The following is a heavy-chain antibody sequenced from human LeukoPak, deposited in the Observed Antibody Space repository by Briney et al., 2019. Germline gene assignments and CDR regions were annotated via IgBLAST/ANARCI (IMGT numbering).Heavy chain of an antibody. Sequence: PGRSLRLSCAASGFTFSSYGMHWVRQAPGKGLEWVAVIWYDGSNEYYADSVKGRFTISRDNSKNTLYLQMNSLRAEDTAVYYCAKDILGIAAALVDYWGQGTLVTVSS. J-gene: IGHJ4*02. CDR3: AKDILGIAAALVDY. CDR1: GFTFSSYG. V-gene: IGHV3-33*06. D-gene: IGHD6-13*01. CDR2: IWYDGSNE.